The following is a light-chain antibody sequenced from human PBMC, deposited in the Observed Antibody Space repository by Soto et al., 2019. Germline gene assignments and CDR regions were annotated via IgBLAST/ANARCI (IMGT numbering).Light chain of an antibody. J-gene: IGLJ2*01. CDR3: SSYTGSTPL. CDR1: TSENF. V-gene: IGLV2-14*01. Sequence: QSALTQSASVSGSPGQSITISCTGATSENFVSWYQQYPGKIPKLIIYEVTYRPSGVSNRFSGSKSGNMASLTISGLQTDDEAHYYCSSYTGSTPLFGGGTKVTVL. CDR2: EVT.